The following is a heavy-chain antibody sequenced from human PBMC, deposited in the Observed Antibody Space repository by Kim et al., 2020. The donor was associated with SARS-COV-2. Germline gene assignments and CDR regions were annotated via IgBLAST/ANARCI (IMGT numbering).Heavy chain of an antibody. J-gene: IGHJ6*02. CDR1: GYTFTSYY. CDR2: INPSGGST. Sequence: ASVKVSCKASGYTFTSYYMHWVRQAPGQGLEWMGIINPSGGSTSYAQKFQGRVTMTRDTSTSTVYMELSSLRSEDTAVYYCASNARLGYCSGGSCYSDYYYYYGMDVWGQGTTVTVSS. D-gene: IGHD2-15*01. V-gene: IGHV1-46*01. CDR3: ASNARLGYCSGGSCYSDYYYYYGMDV.